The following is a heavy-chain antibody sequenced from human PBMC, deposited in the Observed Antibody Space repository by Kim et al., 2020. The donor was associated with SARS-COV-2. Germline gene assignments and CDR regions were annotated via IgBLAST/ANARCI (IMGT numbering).Heavy chain of an antibody. CDR1: GYTFTSYY. D-gene: IGHD6-13*01. CDR2: INPSGGST. J-gene: IGHJ6*02. CDR3: ARERQQLVLDYYYYGMDV. V-gene: IGHV1-46*01. Sequence: ASVKVSCKASGYTFTSYYMHWVRQAPGQGLEWMGIINPSGGSTSYAQKFQGRVTMTRDTSTSTVYMELSSLRSEDTAVYYCARERQQLVLDYYYYGMDVWGQGTTVTVSS.